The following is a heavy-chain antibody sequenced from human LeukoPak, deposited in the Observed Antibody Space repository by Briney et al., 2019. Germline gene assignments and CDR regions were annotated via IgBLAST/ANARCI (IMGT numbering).Heavy chain of an antibody. D-gene: IGHD2-21*01. Sequence: GRPLRLSCAASGFTFSGFGMHGVREVPDKGLAWVAFIRYEGSNEYSADSVKGPFTISRDNSQTPLSLQMKSLRAEDTAVYYCARLPHPHVLFSGVWGKGTTVT. CDR1: GFTFSGFG. CDR2: IRYEGSNE. V-gene: IGHV3-33*01. CDR3: ARLPHPHVLFSGV. J-gene: IGHJ6*03.